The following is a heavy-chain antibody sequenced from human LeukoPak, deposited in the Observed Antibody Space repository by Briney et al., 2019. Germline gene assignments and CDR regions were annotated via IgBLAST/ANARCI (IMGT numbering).Heavy chain of an antibody. V-gene: IGHV3-30*18. CDR1: EFTFSSYG. CDR2: ISYDGSNK. J-gene: IGHJ6*02. CDR3: AKDGPHYYGSGSFYNNYYGMDV. D-gene: IGHD3-10*01. Sequence: GGSLRLSCAASEFTFSSYGMHWVRQAPGKGLEWVAVISYDGSNKYYVDSVKGRFTISRDNSKNTLYLQMNSLRAEDTAVYYCAKDGPHYYGSGSFYNNYYGMDVWGQGTTVTGSS.